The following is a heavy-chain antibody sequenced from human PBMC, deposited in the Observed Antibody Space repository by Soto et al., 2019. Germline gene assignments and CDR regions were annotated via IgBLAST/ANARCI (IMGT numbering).Heavy chain of an antibody. V-gene: IGHV4-59*01. CDR1: GGSISSYY. Sequence: SETLSLTCTVSGGSISSYYWSWIRQPPGKGLEWIGYIYYSGSTNYNPSLKSRVTISVDTSKNQFSLKLSSVTAADTAVYYCARDRGYGLKNDYYYYYMDVWGKGTTVTVSS. J-gene: IGHJ6*03. CDR2: IYYSGST. CDR3: ARDRGYGLKNDYYYYYMDV. D-gene: IGHD5-18*01.